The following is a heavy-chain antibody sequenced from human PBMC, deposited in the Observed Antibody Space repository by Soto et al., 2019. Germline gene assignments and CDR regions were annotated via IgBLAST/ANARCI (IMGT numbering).Heavy chain of an antibody. D-gene: IGHD3-22*01. V-gene: IGHV1-58*01. CDR3: AAVDYYSDSSGYYPYYYGMDV. J-gene: IGHJ6*02. Sequence: ASVKVSCKASGFTFTSSAVQWVRQARGQRLEWIGWIVVGSGNTNYAQKFQERVTITRDMSTSTAYMELSSLRSEDTAVYYCAAVDYYSDSSGYYPYYYGMDVWGQGTTVTVSS. CDR2: IVVGSGNT. CDR1: GFTFTSSA.